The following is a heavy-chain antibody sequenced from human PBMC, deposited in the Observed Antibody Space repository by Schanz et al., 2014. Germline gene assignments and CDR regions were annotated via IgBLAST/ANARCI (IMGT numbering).Heavy chain of an antibody. CDR1: GFVFRTFA. CDR3: ARAQGVIRLYYGVDV. V-gene: IGHV3-23*01. CDR2: ITGSGSKT. Sequence: EVQLLESGGTVVQPGGSLRVSCAASGFVFRTFAMYWVRQAPGKGLEWVSAITGSGSKTYYADSVKGRFTIARDNSKNTVYLQMNSLRSDDAAVYYCARAQGVIRLYYGVDVWGQGTTVTVSS. J-gene: IGHJ6*02. D-gene: IGHD3-10*01.